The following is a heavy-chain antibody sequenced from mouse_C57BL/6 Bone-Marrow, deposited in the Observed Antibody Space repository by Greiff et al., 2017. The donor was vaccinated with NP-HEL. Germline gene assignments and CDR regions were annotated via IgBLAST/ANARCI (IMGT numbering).Heavy chain of an antibody. CDR1: GYTFTSYW. J-gene: IGHJ4*01. Sequence: VQLQQPGAELVKPGASVKLSCKASGYTFTSYWMHWVKQRPEQGLEWIGWIDPENGDTEYASKFQGKATITADTSSNTAYLQLSSLTSEDTAVYYCTTGNYGSYYAMDYWGQGTSVTVSS. D-gene: IGHD1-1*01. V-gene: IGHV14-4*01. CDR2: IDPENGDT. CDR3: TTGNYGSYYAMDY.